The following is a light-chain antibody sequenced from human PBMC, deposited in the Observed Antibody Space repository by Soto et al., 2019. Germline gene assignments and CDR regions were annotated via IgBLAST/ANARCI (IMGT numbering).Light chain of an antibody. J-gene: IGKJ2*01. Sequence: EILMTQSPATLSVSPGERAIVSCRASQSIRDNLAWYQQTPGRAPRLLIYGASIRAIGVPARFSGSGSGTEFTLTISSVQSEDFAVYYCQQYDYWPPYTFGQGTKVEI. CDR2: GAS. CDR1: QSIRDN. CDR3: QQYDYWPPYT. V-gene: IGKV3-15*01.